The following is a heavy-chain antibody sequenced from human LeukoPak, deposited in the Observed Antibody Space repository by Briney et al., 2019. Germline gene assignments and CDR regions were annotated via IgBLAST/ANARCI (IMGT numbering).Heavy chain of an antibody. J-gene: IGHJ6*03. CDR3: ASSKGYYMDV. CDR1: GYTFTGYY. Sequence: WPSVKVSCKASGYTFTGYYMHWVRQAPGQGLEWMGIIKPSGASPSYAQKFQGRVTITRDTSTGTVYMELSSLRSEDTAVYYCASSKGYYMDVWGKGTTVTIS. V-gene: IGHV1-46*03. CDR2: IKPSGASP.